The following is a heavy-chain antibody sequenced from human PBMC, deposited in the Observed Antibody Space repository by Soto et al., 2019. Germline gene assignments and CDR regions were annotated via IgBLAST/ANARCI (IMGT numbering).Heavy chain of an antibody. CDR1: GFTFSDSW. V-gene: IGHV3-74*01. Sequence: EVQLVESGGGLVQPGGSLRLSCVASGFTFSDSWMHWVRQAPGKGLVWVSRVNEWGTDSNYADSVKGRFTISRDNAKDTVYLQMNGLTAEDTAVYYCARVAVVTRGIDYWGQGTLVTVSS. CDR3: ARVAVVTRGIDY. CDR2: VNEWGTDS. D-gene: IGHD6-19*01. J-gene: IGHJ4*02.